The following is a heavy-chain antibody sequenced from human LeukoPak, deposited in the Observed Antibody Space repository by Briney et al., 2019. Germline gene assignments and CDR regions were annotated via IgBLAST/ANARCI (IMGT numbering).Heavy chain of an antibody. CDR1: GDSVSSKSSA. CDR2: TYYRSKWYN. Sequence: SQTLSLTCAISGDSVSSKSSAWNWITQSPSRGLEWLGRTYYRSKWYNEYAASVKSRITINPDTSKNQFSLQLNSVTPEDTAVYYCARTVGWFDPWGQGTLVTVSS. J-gene: IGHJ5*02. V-gene: IGHV6-1*01. CDR3: ARTVGWFDP.